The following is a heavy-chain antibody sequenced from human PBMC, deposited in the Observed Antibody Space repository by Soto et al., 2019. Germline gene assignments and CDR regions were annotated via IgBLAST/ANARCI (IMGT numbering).Heavy chain of an antibody. D-gene: IGHD1-1*01. J-gene: IGHJ6*02. V-gene: IGHV3-23*01. Sequence: GGSLRLSCAASGFTFSSYAMSWVRQAPGKGLEWVSSISTSGGSTYYSDSVKGRFTISRDNSNNTLYLQMNSLRAEDTAVYYCSLSERYYGMDVWGLGTTVTSP. CDR3: SLSERYYGMDV. CDR2: ISTSGGST. CDR1: GFTFSSYA.